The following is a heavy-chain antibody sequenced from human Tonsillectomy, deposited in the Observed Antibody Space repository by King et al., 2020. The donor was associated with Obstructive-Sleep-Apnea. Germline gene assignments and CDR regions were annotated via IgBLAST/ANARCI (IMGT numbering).Heavy chain of an antibody. D-gene: IGHD5-12*01. CDR3: ARDKTIVGTIVTFFDY. J-gene: IGHJ4*02. V-gene: IGHV7-4-1*02. Sequence: QLVQSGSELKKPGASVKVSCKASGYSFTNYAINWVRQAPGQGLEWMGWINTNTGNPTYAQDFTGRFVFSLDTSVSTAYLQISSLKAEDTAVYFCARDKTIVGTIVTFFDYWGQGTLVTASS. CDR2: INTNTGNP. CDR1: GYSFTNYA.